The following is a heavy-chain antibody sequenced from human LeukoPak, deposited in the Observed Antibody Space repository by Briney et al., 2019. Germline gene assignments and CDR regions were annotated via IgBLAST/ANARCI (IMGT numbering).Heavy chain of an antibody. CDR2: IKSKTDGGTT. D-gene: IGHD2-15*01. V-gene: IGHV3-15*01. CDR3: TTCSGGSCYYFDY. Sequence: GGSLRLSCAASGFTFSNAWMSWVRQVPGKGLEWVGRIKSKTDGGTTDYAAPVKGRFTISRDDSKNTLYLQMNSLKTEDTAVYYCTTCSGGSCYYFDYWGQGTLVTVSS. CDR1: GFTFSNAW. J-gene: IGHJ4*02.